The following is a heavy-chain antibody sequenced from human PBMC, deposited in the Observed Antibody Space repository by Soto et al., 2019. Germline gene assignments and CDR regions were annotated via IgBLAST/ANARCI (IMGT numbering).Heavy chain of an antibody. J-gene: IGHJ6*02. CDR2: ISYDGSNK. D-gene: IGHD2-2*01. CDR1: GVTFNRYA. V-gene: IGHV3-30*04. CDR3: ARDHQYQLPSDV. Sequence: QAQLVESGGGMVQPGRSRRLSCVASGVTFNRYAMHWVRQAPGKGLEWVAVISYDGSNKYYADSVKVRFTISRDNSNNTLYLQMNTLKAEDSAVYYCARDHQYQLPSDVWGQGTTVTVS.